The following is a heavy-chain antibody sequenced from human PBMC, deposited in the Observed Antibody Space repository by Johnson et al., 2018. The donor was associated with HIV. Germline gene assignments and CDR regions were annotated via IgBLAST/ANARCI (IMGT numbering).Heavy chain of an antibody. V-gene: IGHV3-7*05. CDR1: GFTFSSYW. CDR3: ARAGEWEPTDDAFDI. J-gene: IGHJ3*02. D-gene: IGHD1-26*01. Sequence: VQLVESGGGLVQPGGSLRLSCAASGFTFSSYWMSWVRQAPGKGLEWVANIKQDGSEKYYVDSVKGRFTISRDNAKNSLYLQMNSLRAEDKAVYYCARAGEWEPTDDAFDIWGQGTMVTVS. CDR2: IKQDGSEK.